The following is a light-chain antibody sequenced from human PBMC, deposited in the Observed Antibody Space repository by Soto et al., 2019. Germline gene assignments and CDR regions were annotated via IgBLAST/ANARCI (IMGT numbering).Light chain of an antibody. CDR2: DAA. CDR3: QPTPSAQFT. CDR1: QNINTY. J-gene: IGKJ3*01. Sequence: DTQMTQYPYSLSAAVGDIVTIACRSSQNINTYLNWYQQKPGKAPKLLIFDAASLQSGVPSRFSGGGSRTDFTLTITSRHPEEFATYYLQPTPSAQFTFGPRTKVDIK. V-gene: IGKV1-39*01.